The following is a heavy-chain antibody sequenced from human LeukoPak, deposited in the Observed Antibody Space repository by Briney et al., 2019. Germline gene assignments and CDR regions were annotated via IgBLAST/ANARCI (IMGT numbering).Heavy chain of an antibody. D-gene: IGHD5-12*01. J-gene: IGHJ4*02. Sequence: GGSLRLSCAASGFTFSNAWMSWVRQAPGKGLEWVGRIKSKTDGGTTDYAAPVKGRFTISRDDSKNTLYLQMNSLKTEDTAVYYCCSGYSGCDLKSDFDYWGQGTLVTVSS. CDR2: IKSKTDGGTT. CDR3: CSGYSGCDLKSDFDY. V-gene: IGHV3-15*01. CDR1: GFTFSNAW.